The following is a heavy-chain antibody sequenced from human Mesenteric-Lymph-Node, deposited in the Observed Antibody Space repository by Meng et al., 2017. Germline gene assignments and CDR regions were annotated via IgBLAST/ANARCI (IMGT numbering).Heavy chain of an antibody. V-gene: IGHV4-39*07. CDR2: IYYSGST. CDR1: GGSISSGSYY. J-gene: IGHJ3*02. CDR3: ARDPDGGSSWYEWSAFDI. D-gene: IGHD6-13*01. Sequence: SETLSLTCTVSGGSISSGSYYWSWIRQPPGKGLEWIGSIYYSGSTYYNPSLKSRVTISVDTSKNQFSLKLSSVTAADTAVYYCARDPDGGSSWYEWSAFDIWGQGTMVTVSS.